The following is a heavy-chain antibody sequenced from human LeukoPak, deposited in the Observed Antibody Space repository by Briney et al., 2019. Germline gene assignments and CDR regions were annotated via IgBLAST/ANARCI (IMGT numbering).Heavy chain of an antibody. Sequence: SVKVSCKASGGTFSSYAISWVRRAPGQGHEWMGGIIPIFGTANYAQKFQGGVTITTDESTSTAYMELSSLRSEDTAVYYCARGCSGGSCYDYYFDYWGQGTLVTVSS. D-gene: IGHD2-15*01. J-gene: IGHJ4*02. CDR3: ARGCSGGSCYDYYFDY. CDR1: GGTFSSYA. V-gene: IGHV1-69*05. CDR2: IIPIFGTA.